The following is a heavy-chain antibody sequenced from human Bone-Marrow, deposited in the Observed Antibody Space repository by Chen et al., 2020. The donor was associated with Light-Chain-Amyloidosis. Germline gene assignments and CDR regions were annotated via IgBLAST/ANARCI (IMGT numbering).Heavy chain of an antibody. CDR2: IGGIGGRR. Sequence: EVQLVESGGGLLQRGGSLRLSCAASGFAFSSYAMSWVRQAPGKGLEWGATIGGIGGRRDYGETAQGRLSISRDNSKNGQFLQRNSQGAEDNAIYYCAKDVPYEEILPGYPADAFDIWGQGTMVTVPS. CDR3: AKDVPYEEILPGYPADAFDI. D-gene: IGHD3-9*01. J-gene: IGHJ3*02. CDR1: GFAFSSYA. V-gene: IGHV3-23*04.